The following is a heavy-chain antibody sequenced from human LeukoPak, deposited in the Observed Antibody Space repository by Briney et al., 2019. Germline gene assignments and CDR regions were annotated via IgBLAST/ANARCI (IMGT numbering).Heavy chain of an antibody. V-gene: IGHV4-39*01. CDR2: LYDSGST. D-gene: IGHD6-19*01. CDR3: ASGSSSSGWYPYSEH. J-gene: IGHJ4*02. Sequence: SSETLSLTCTVSGVSISSSGYYWGWIRQPPGRGLEWIGSLYDSGSTYYNPSLKSRVTISVDTSKNQFSLNLDSVTAADTAVYYCASGSSSSGWYPYSEHWGQGALVAVSS. CDR1: GVSISSSGYY.